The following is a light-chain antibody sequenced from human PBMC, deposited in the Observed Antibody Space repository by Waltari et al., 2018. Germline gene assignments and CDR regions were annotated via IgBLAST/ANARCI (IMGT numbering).Light chain of an antibody. Sequence: DIQMTQSPSSLSASVGDRVTITCRASQVISNYLAWYQQKPGKVPKLLIYAASTLQSGVPAWFSGSRAGTDFTLTISSLQPEDFATYYCQKYNSAPLTFGGGTKVEIK. CDR3: QKYNSAPLT. J-gene: IGKJ4*01. CDR1: QVISNY. CDR2: AAS. V-gene: IGKV1-27*01.